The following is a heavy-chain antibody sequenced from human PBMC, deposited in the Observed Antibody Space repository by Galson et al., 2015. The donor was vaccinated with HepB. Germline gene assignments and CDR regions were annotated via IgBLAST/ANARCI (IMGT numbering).Heavy chain of an antibody. CDR1: GFSFTRYA. D-gene: IGHD2-15*01. CDR2: ISSSSSTI. CDR3: VVAAQGRYYYYGMDV. Sequence: SLRLSCAASGFSFTRYAMTWVRQAPGKGLEWVSYISSSSSTIYYADSVKGRFTISRDNAKNSLYLQMNSLRAEDTAVYYCVVAAQGRYYYYGMDVWGQGTTVTVSS. J-gene: IGHJ6*02. V-gene: IGHV3-48*04.